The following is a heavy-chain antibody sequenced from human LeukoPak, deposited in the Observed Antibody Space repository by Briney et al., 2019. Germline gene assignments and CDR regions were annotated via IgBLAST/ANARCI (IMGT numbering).Heavy chain of an antibody. Sequence: GGSLRLSCAASGFTFSSYGMHWVRQAPGKGLEWVAFIRYDGSNKYYADSVKGRFTISRDNSKNTLYLQMNSLRAEDTAVYYCAKEDTAMVTLYYYYYMDVWGKGTTVTISS. CDR3: AKEDTAMVTLYYYYYMDV. V-gene: IGHV3-30*02. D-gene: IGHD5-18*01. CDR2: IRYDGSNK. J-gene: IGHJ6*03. CDR1: GFTFSSYG.